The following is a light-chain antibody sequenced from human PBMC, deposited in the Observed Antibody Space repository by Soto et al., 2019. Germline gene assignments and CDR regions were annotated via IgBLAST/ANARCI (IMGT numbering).Light chain of an antibody. Sequence: TQMTQSPSTLSASVGDRVTITCRASHNIERWMAWYQQKPGKAPSLLIFDASTLHSGVPSRFSGSGSGTEFTLTISSLQPDDFATYYCQQFANSWTFGQGTKVDIK. V-gene: IGKV1-5*01. CDR3: QQFANSWT. CDR2: DAS. CDR1: HNIERW. J-gene: IGKJ1*01.